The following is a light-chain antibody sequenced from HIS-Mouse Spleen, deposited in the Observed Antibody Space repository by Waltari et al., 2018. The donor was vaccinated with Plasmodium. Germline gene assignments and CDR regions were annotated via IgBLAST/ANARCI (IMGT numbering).Light chain of an antibody. CDR3: YSTDSSGNHRV. CDR1: ALLKKY. V-gene: IGLV3-10*01. J-gene: IGLJ3*02. Sequence: SYELTQPPSVSVSPGQTARITCSGDALLKKYAYWYQQKSGQAPVLVMYEDSKRPSGIPERFSGSRSGTMATLSISWVQVEDEADYYCYSTDSSGNHRVFGGGTKLTVL. CDR2: EDS.